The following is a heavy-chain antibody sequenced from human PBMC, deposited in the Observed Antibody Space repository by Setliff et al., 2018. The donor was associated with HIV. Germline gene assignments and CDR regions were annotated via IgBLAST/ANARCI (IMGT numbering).Heavy chain of an antibody. D-gene: IGHD3-3*01. J-gene: IGHJ4*02. CDR3: ARGGGGYNFWSGYPSFDY. CDR1: GDTFSNYA. CDR2: FIPILGIA. Sequence: SVKVSCKASGDTFSNYAINWVRQAPGQGLEWMGGFIPILGIANSVHKFQGRLTITADKFTSTAYMELSSLRSEDTAVYYCARGGGGYNFWSGYPSFDYWGQGTLVTVSS. V-gene: IGHV1-69*10.